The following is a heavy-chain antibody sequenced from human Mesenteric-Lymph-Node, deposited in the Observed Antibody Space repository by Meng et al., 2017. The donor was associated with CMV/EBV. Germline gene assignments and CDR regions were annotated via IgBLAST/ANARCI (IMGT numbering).Heavy chain of an antibody. Sequence: GGSLRLSCAASGFTFDDYAMHWVRQAPGKGLEWVSGITWSSGNIAYADSVRGRFTISRDNAKNSLSLQMDSLRAEDTALYYCARAVHSRWGHYYYAMDVWGQGTTVTVSS. J-gene: IGHJ6*02. D-gene: IGHD3-16*01. CDR2: ITWSSGNI. CDR1: GFTFDDYA. CDR3: ARAVHSRWGHYYYAMDV. V-gene: IGHV3-9*01.